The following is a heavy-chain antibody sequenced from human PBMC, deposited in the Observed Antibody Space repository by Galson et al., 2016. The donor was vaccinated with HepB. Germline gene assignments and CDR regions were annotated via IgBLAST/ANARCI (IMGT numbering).Heavy chain of an antibody. V-gene: IGHV2-5*02. CDR1: GFSLSTSGVA. J-gene: IGHJ4*02. CDR2: IYWDDAK. Sequence: PALVKPTQTLTLTCTFSGFSLSTSGVAVGWIRQPPGKALEWLTLIYWDDAKRYSPSLNNRLTITKDTSKNQVVLTMTNMNPVDTATYYCAHSLLWFGAGPTLDSWGPGARVTVSS. D-gene: IGHD3-10*01. CDR3: AHSLLWFGAGPTLDS.